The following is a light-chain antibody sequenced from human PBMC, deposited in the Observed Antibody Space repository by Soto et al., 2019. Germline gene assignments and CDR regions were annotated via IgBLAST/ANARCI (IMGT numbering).Light chain of an antibody. Sequence: ESVLTQSPGTLSLSPGERATLSSRASQSVTNRYFSWYQQRPGQAPRLLISGISNRATGIPDRFSGSGSWTDFTLTISRLETEDFVVYYCHQYSSLPHTFGQGTKLEVK. J-gene: IGKJ2*01. CDR2: GIS. CDR1: QSVTNRY. V-gene: IGKV3-20*01. CDR3: HQYSSLPHT.